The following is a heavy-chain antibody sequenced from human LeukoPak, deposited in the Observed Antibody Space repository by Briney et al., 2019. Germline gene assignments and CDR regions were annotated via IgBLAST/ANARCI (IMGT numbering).Heavy chain of an antibody. J-gene: IGHJ4*02. D-gene: IGHD5-12*01. CDR1: GGTFRSYA. CDR3: ARVGQGYSGYDYGDY. CDR2: IIPILGIA. V-gene: IGHV1-69*04. Sequence: SVKVSCKASGGTFRSYAISWVRQAPGQGLEWMERIIPILGIANYAQKFQGRVTITADKSTSTAYMELSSLRSEDTAVYYCARVGQGYSGYDYGDYWGQGTLVTVSS.